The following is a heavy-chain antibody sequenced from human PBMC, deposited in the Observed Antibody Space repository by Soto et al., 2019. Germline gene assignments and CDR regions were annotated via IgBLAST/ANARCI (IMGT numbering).Heavy chain of an antibody. CDR1: GGSFSGYY. CDR2: INHSGST. D-gene: IGHD3-10*01. J-gene: IGHJ4*02. V-gene: IGHV4-34*01. CDR3: ARTWSRGSGSYCFDY. Sequence: SETLSLTCAVYGGSFSGYYWSWIRQPPGKGLEWIGEINHSGSTNYNPSLKSRVTISVDTSKNQFSLKLSSVTAADTAVYYCARTWSRGSGSYCFDYWGQGTLVTVSS.